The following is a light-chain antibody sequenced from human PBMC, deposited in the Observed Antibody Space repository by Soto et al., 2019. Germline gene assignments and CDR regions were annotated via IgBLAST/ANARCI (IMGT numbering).Light chain of an antibody. CDR2: EVR. Sequence: QSVLTQPASVSGSPGQSITISCTGTTSDVGAFSYVSWYQKNPGKAPKLVIYEVRHRPSGVSNRFSGSQSGNTASLTISGLLAEDEADYYCSSYTTSNTLVFGGGTKVTVL. V-gene: IGLV2-14*01. J-gene: IGLJ3*02. CDR3: SSYTTSNTLV. CDR1: TSDVGAFSY.